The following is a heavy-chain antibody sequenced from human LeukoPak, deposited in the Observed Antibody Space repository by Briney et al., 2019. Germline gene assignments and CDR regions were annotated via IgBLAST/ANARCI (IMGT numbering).Heavy chain of an antibody. CDR3: ARGDYYGSGSYYPDH. CDR1: GYTFTGYY. D-gene: IGHD3-10*01. CDR2: IDPNSGGT. Sequence: ASVKVSCKASGYTFTGYYMHWVRQAPGQGLEWMGWIDPNSGGTNYAQKFQGRVTMTRDTSISTAYMELSRLRSDDTAVYYCARGDYYGSGSYYPDHWGQGTLVTVSS. V-gene: IGHV1-2*02. J-gene: IGHJ4*02.